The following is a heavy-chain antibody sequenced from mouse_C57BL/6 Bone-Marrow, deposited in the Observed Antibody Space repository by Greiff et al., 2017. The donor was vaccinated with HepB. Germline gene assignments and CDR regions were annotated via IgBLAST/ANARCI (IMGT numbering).Heavy chain of an antibody. CDR3: ARFYYGSSLYFDY. J-gene: IGHJ2*01. CDR1: GYTFTDYY. V-gene: IGHV1-19*01. D-gene: IGHD1-1*01. CDR2: INPYNGGT. Sequence: EVQLQQSGPVLVKPGASVKMSCKASGYTFTDYYMNWVKQSHGKSLEWIGVINPYNGGTSYNQKFKGKATLTVDKSSSTAYMELNSLTSEDSAVYYCARFYYGSSLYFDYWGQGTTLTVSS.